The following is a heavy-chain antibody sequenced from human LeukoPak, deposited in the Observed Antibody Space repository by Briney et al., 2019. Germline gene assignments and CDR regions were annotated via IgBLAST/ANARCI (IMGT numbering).Heavy chain of an antibody. J-gene: IGHJ6*02. Sequence: GGYLRLSSAASEFTYSSYDMHSVGQGKGKGLECVSAIGTAGDTYYPGSVKGRFTISRENAKNSLYLQMNSLRAGDTAVYYCARGSYGDSTYYGMDVWGQGTTVTVSS. CDR2: IGTAGDT. CDR1: EFTYSSYD. V-gene: IGHV3-13*01. D-gene: IGHD4-17*01. CDR3: ARGSYGDSTYYGMDV.